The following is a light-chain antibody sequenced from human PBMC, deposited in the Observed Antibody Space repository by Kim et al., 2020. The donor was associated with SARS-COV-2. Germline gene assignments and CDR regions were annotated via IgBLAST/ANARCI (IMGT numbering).Light chain of an antibody. CDR2: DVT. V-gene: IGLV2-14*04. J-gene: IGLJ1*01. Sequence: QSITISCTGTSSDVGGQKYVSCYQQRPGKAPKLMIFDVTNRPSGVSNHFSGSKSGNTASLTISGLRAEDEADYYCCSYTNSGTYVFGTGTKVTVL. CDR1: SSDVGGQKY. CDR3: CSYTNSGTYV.